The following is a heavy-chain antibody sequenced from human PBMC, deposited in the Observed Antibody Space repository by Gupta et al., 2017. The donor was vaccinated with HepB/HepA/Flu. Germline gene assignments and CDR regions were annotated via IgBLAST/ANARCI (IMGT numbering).Heavy chain of an antibody. CDR1: NGSFSGFY. Sequence: QLQLQQWGAGLLKPSETLSLTCAVYNGSFSGFYWTWIRQPPGKGLEWIGEISQSGSTNYNPSLNSRVTISLDTSKNQFSLKLASVTAAATAVYYSATGGKWGLGGLYYYFMDVWGKGTTVTVSS. J-gene: IGHJ6*03. V-gene: IGHV4-34*01. D-gene: IGHD1-26*01. CDR3: ATGGKWGLGGLYYYFMDV. CDR2: ISQSGST.